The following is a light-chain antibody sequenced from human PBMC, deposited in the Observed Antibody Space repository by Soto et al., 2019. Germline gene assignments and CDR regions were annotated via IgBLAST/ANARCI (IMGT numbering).Light chain of an antibody. CDR2: DNY. CDR3: GTWDSRLDTVV. CDR1: SSNIGGNY. J-gene: IGLJ2*01. Sequence: QSVLAQPPSISAAPGQKVTISCSGSSSNIGGNYVSWYQHVPRTAPKLLIYDNYKRASGSPDRFSASKSGMSATLGITGLQTGDEDDYYCGTWDSRLDTVVFGGGTKVTVL. V-gene: IGLV1-51*01.